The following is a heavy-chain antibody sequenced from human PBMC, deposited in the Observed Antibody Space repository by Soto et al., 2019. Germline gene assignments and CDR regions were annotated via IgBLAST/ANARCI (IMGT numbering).Heavy chain of an antibody. Sequence: GGSLRLSCAASGFTFSSYSMNWVRQAPGKGLEWVSSISSSSSYIYYADSVKGRFTISRDNAKNSLYLQMNSLRAEDTAVYYCARDNGRDGYYYYYYGMDVWGQGTTVTVSS. V-gene: IGHV3-21*01. CDR2: ISSSSSYI. CDR3: ARDNGRDGYYYYYYGMDV. D-gene: IGHD2-21*01. CDR1: GFTFSSYS. J-gene: IGHJ6*02.